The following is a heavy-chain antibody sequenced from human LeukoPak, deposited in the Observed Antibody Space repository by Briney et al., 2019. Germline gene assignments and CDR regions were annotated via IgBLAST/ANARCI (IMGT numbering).Heavy chain of an antibody. CDR1: GFTVSSNY. CDR2: IYSGGST. J-gene: IGHJ4*02. Sequence: PGGSLRLSCAASGFTVSSNYMSWVRQAPGKGLEWVSVIYSGGSTYYADSVKGRFTISRDNSKNTLYLQMNSLRAEDTAVYYCARNRMATIGVYWGQGTLVTVSS. V-gene: IGHV3-53*01. D-gene: IGHD5-24*01. CDR3: ARNRMATIGVY.